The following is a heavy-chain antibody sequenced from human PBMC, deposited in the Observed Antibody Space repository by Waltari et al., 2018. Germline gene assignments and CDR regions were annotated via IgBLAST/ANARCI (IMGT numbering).Heavy chain of an antibody. CDR2: IIPIFGTA. J-gene: IGHJ5*02. CDR1: GGTFSSSA. CDR3: ARCPYFWSGDNWFDP. V-gene: IGHV1-69*08. Sequence: QVQLVQSGAEVKKPGSSVTVSCKASGGTFSSSAISWVRQAPGQGLEWMGRIIPIFGTANYAQKFQGRVTITADKSTSTAYMELSSLRSEDTAVYYCARCPYFWSGDNWFDPWGQGTLVTVSS. D-gene: IGHD3-3*01.